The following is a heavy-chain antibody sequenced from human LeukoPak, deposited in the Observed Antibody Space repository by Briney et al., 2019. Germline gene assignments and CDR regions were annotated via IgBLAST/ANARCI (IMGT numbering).Heavy chain of an antibody. CDR1: GGSINSHY. V-gene: IGHV4-59*08. J-gene: IGHJ4*02. Sequence: SETLSLTCAVSGGSINSHYWGWIRQPPRKGMQWIGDIYYTGKINYNPSLKSRVTITLDTSKDHLSLNLTSVLAADTAIYYCVRRDTGWNYFDYWGQGILVTVSS. CDR3: VRRDTGWNYFDY. CDR2: IYYTGKI. D-gene: IGHD6-19*01.